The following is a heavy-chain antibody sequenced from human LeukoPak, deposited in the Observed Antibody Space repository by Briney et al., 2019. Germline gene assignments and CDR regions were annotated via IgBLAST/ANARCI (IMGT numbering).Heavy chain of an antibody. V-gene: IGHV3-74*01. CDR3: ARDNWIDC. CDR2: INPDGSTT. Sequence: GGSLRLSCAASGFTLSTYWMHWVRQAPGKGLVWVSRINPDGSTTTYADSVEGRFTISRDNAKNTLYLQMNSLKVEDTAIYYCARDNWIDCWGQGTLVTVSS. J-gene: IGHJ5*01. CDR1: GFTLSTYW.